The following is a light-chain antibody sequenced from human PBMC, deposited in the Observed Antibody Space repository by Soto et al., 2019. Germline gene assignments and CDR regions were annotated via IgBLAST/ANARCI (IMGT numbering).Light chain of an antibody. Sequence: EILMTQSPLTLSVSPGEGATLSCRASQNINSNLAWYQQRPGQAPRVLIHGASSRASGIPDRFSGSGSGTDFTLTINRLEPDDFAVYYCQQYKDWPPLTLGGGTRVESK. CDR3: QQYKDWPPLT. CDR1: QNINSN. CDR2: GAS. V-gene: IGKV3D-15*01. J-gene: IGKJ4*01.